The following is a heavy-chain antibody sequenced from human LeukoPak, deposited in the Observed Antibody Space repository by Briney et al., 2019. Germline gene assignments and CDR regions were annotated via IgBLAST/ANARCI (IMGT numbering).Heavy chain of an antibody. J-gene: IGHJ5*02. Sequence: SETLSLTCTVSGGSISSSTYYWGWIRQPPGKGLEWIGEINHSGSTNYNPSLKSRVTISVDTSKNQFSLKLSSVTAADTAVYYCARGRRGIAAAGTYYWFDPWGQGTLVTVSS. D-gene: IGHD6-13*01. CDR3: ARGRRGIAAAGTYYWFDP. CDR2: INHSGST. V-gene: IGHV4-39*07. CDR1: GGSISSSTYY.